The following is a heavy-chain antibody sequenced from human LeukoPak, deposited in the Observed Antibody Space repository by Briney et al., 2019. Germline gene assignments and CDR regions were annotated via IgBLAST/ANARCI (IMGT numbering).Heavy chain of an antibody. CDR1: GGSISSGDYY. J-gene: IGHJ4*02. D-gene: IGHD3-10*01. V-gene: IGHV4-30-4*01. CDR2: IYYSGST. Sequence: SETLSLTCTVSGGSISSGDYYWSWIRQPPGKGLEWIGYIYYSGSTYYNPSLKSRVTVSVDTSKNQFSLKLRPVTAADTAVYYCARILRGVIVTSFDYWGQGILVTVSS. CDR3: ARILRGVIVTSFDY.